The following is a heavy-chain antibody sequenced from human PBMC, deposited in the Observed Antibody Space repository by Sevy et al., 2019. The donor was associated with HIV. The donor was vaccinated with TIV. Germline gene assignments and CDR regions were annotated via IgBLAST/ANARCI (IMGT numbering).Heavy chain of an antibody. CDR2: INPNSGGT. Sequence: ASVKVSCKASGYTFTDYYMHWVRQAPGQGLEWMGWINPNSGGTNYAQKFQGRVTMTRDTSISTAYMELSRLRSDDTAVYYCARELGGVVVVAAAATRASYGMDVWGQGTTVTVSS. CDR3: ARELGGVVVVAAAATRASYGMDV. J-gene: IGHJ6*02. V-gene: IGHV1-2*02. D-gene: IGHD2-15*01. CDR1: GYTFTDYY.